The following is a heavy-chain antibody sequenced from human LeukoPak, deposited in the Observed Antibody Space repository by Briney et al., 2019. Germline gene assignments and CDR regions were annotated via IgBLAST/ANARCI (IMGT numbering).Heavy chain of an antibody. CDR1: GFTFSSYE. D-gene: IGHD3-22*01. CDR3: ARRARSSGYSRDYFDY. Sequence: GGSLRLSCAASGFTFSSYEMNWVRQAPGKGLEWVSYISSSGSTIYYADSVKGRFTISRDNAKNSLYLQMNSLRAEDTAVYYCARRARSSGYSRDYFDYWGQGTLVTVSS. V-gene: IGHV3-48*03. CDR2: ISSSGSTI. J-gene: IGHJ4*02.